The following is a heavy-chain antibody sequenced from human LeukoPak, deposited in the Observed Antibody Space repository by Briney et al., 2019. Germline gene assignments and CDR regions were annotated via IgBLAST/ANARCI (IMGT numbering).Heavy chain of an antibody. Sequence: PGGSLRLSCAASGFTFSDYYMSWIRQAPGKGLEWVSYISSCGSTIYYADSVKGRFTISRDNAKNSLYLQMNSLRAEDTAVYYCARDRDVGATSAVDAFDIWGQGTMVTVSS. D-gene: IGHD1-26*01. J-gene: IGHJ3*02. V-gene: IGHV3-11*04. CDR2: ISSCGSTI. CDR3: ARDRDVGATSAVDAFDI. CDR1: GFTFSDYY.